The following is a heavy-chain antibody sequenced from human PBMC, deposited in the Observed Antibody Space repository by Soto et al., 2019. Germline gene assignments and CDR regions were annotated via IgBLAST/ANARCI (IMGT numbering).Heavy chain of an antibody. V-gene: IGHV5-51*01. CDR2: IYPGDSDT. Sequence: GESLKISCKGSGYSFTSYWIGWVRQMPGKGLEWMGIIYPGDSDTRYSPSFQGQVTISADKSISTAYLQWSSLKASDTAMYYCARPKVVEGNAFDIWGQGTMVTVSS. CDR3: ARPKVVEGNAFDI. D-gene: IGHD2-15*01. J-gene: IGHJ3*02. CDR1: GYSFTSYW.